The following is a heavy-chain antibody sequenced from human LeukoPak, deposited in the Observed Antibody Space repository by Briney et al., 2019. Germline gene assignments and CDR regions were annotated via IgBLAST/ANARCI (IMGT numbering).Heavy chain of an antibody. CDR2: ISGSGGST. CDR1: GFTFSDYY. CDR3: AKDEKAIVVVPAAISFYFDY. V-gene: IGHV3-23*01. Sequence: GGSLRLSCAASGFTFSDYYMSWIRQAPGKGLEWVSAISGSGGSTYYADSVKGRFTISRDNSKNTLYLQMNSLRAEDTAVYYCAKDEKAIVVVPAAISFYFDYWGQGTLVTVSS. J-gene: IGHJ4*02. D-gene: IGHD2-2*02.